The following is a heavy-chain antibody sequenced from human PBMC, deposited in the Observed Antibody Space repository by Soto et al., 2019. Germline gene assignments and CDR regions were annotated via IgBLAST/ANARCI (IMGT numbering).Heavy chain of an antibody. CDR3: ARALEMATIIDY. D-gene: IGHD5-12*01. CDR2: IYYSGRT. V-gene: IGHV4-59*01. CDR1: GGSISSYY. Sequence: SETLSLTCTVSGGSISSYYWSWIRQPPGKGLEWIGYIYYSGRTNYNPSLKSRVTISVDTSKNQFSLKLSSVTAADTAVYYCARALEMATIIDYWGQGTLVTVSS. J-gene: IGHJ4*02.